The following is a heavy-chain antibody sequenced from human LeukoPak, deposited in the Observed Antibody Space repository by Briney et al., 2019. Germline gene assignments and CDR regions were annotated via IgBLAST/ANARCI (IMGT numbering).Heavy chain of an antibody. CDR3: ARRSLDTAMVSDAFDI. V-gene: IGHV1-3*01. Sequence: ASVKVSCKASGYTFTSYARHWVRQAPGQRLEWMGWINAGNGNTKYSQKFQGRVTITRDTSASTAYMELSSLRSEDTAVYYCARRSLDTAMVSDAFDIWGQGTMVTVSS. CDR2: INAGNGNT. J-gene: IGHJ3*02. CDR1: GYTFTSYA. D-gene: IGHD5-18*01.